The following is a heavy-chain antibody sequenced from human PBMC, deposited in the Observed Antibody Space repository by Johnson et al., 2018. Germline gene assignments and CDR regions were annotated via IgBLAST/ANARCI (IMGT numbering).Heavy chain of an antibody. CDR1: GFSFSSYV. J-gene: IGHJ3*01. CDR2: IWSDGGNI. D-gene: IGHD3-16*01. CDR3: ASELGAGPSALWFDF. V-gene: IGHV3-33*01. Sequence: VQLVESGGGVVQPGRSLRLSCAASGFSFSSYVMHWVRQAPGEGLEWVANIWSDGGNINYGDAVKGRFTISRDNSKNTRYLERNSLRVEVTAVDYCASELGAGPSALWFDFWGRGTMVTVSS.